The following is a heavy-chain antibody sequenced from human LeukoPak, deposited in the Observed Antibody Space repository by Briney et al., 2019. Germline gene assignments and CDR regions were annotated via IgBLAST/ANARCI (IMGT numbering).Heavy chain of an antibody. CDR3: ARGPTLRITMVRGVLSFDY. CDR2: INHSGST. D-gene: IGHD3-10*01. J-gene: IGHJ4*02. V-gene: IGHV4-34*01. CDR1: GGSFSGYY. Sequence: SETLSLTCAVYGGSFSGYYWSWIRQPPGKGLEWIGEINHSGSTNYNSSLKSRVTISVDTSKNQFSLKLSSVTAADTAVYYCARGPTLRITMVRGVLSFDYWGQGTLVTVSS.